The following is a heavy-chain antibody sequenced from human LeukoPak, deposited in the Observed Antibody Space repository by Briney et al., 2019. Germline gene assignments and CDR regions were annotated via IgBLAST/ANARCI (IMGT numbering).Heavy chain of an antibody. D-gene: IGHD3-3*01. CDR3: TTSPGITVLGVVTDY. CDR1: GPTFRNVF. Sequence: GGSLRLSCAASGPTFRNVFINWVRQAPGKGLEWVGRIESKVDGGTTDYPAPLKGRFTISRDDSENTLYLQMNSVKTEDTGVYYCTTSPGITVLGVVTDYWGQGALVIVSS. V-gene: IGHV3-15*04. CDR2: IESKVDGGTT. J-gene: IGHJ4*02.